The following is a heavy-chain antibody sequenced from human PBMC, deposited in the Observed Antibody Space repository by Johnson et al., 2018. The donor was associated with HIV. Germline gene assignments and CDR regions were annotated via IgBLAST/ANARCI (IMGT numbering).Heavy chain of an antibody. J-gene: IGHJ3*01. CDR2: ISWNSGSL. Sequence: VQLVESGGGVVQPGRSLRISCEASGFTFSRYAMHWVRQAPGKGLEWVSGISWNSGSLTYADSVKGRFTVSRDNAKKSLYLQMDSLSSEDTALYYCAKDIWRFLELPDAFDVWGRGTMITVSS. CDR1: GFTFSRYA. D-gene: IGHD3-3*01. CDR3: AKDIWRFLELPDAFDV. V-gene: IGHV3-9*01.